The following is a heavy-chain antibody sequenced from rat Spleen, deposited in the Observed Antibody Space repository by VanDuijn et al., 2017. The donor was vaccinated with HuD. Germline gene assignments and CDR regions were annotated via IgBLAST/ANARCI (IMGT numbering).Heavy chain of an antibody. J-gene: IGHJ3*01. V-gene: IGHV2S54*01. CDR3: ARLTGY. CDR2: IWGNGET. CDR1: GFSVTDDN. Sequence: QVQLKESGPTLVQPSQTLSLTCNISGFSVTDDNLHWVRQPPGKGLEWMGVIWGNGETNYTSALKSRLSISRDTSKSQVFLKVNNLQTEDTAMYFCARLTGYWGQGTLVTVSS. D-gene: IGHD1-4*01.